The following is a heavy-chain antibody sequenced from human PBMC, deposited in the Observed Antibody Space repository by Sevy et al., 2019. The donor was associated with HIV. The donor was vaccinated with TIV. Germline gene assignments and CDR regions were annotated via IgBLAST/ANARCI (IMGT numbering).Heavy chain of an antibody. CDR3: AKGVRLGGPIYYGMDV. CDR2: MKQDGSEE. V-gene: IGHV3-7*03. Sequence: GGSLRLSCAASGFSFSIYWMSWVRQAPGKGLEWVATMKQDGSEEDYVDSVKGRFTISRDNAKNSLFLQMNSLRAEDTAVYYCAKGVRLGGPIYYGMDVWGQGTTVTVSS. CDR1: GFSFSIYW. J-gene: IGHJ6*02. D-gene: IGHD3-10*02.